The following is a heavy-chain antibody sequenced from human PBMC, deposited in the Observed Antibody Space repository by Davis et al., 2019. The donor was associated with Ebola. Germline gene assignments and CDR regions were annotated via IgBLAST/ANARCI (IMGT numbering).Heavy chain of an antibody. CDR2: ISYDGSNK. CDR1: GFTFSSYA. V-gene: IGHV3-30-3*01. J-gene: IGHJ5*02. Sequence: PGGSLRLSCAASGFTFSSYAMHWVRQAPGKGLEWVAVISYDGSNKYYADSVKGRFTISRDNSKNTLYLQMNSLRAEDTAVYYCARDKRASVGFDPWGQGTLVTVSS. CDR3: ARDKRASVGFDP.